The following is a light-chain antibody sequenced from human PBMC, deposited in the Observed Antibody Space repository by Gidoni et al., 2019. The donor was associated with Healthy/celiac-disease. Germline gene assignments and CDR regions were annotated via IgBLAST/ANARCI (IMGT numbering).Light chain of an antibody. Sequence: DIQMTQSPSSLSASVGDRVTITCRANQSISNYLAWYQQKPGKVPKLLIYAASTLQSGVRSRFNGSGSGTDFTLTISSLQPEDVATYYCQKYNSAPLXIXGGTKVEIK. CDR3: QKYNSAPLX. J-gene: IGKJ4*01. CDR1: QSISNY. CDR2: AAS. V-gene: IGKV1-27*01.